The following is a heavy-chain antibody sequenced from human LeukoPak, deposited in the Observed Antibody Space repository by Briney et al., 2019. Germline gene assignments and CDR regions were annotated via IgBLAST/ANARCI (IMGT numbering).Heavy chain of an antibody. CDR2: VSFDGYNK. CDR3: AKTQRPIDFFDS. V-gene: IGHV3-30*18. Sequence: PGGSLTLSCVGTGFTFNSYGMHWVRQAPGKGLEWVAVVSFDGYNKYYADSVKGRFTISRDNPGRSVHLQMNSLTSEDTAVYFCAKTQRPIDFFDSWGQGILVTVSP. CDR1: GFTFNSYG. D-gene: IGHD1-1*01. J-gene: IGHJ4*02.